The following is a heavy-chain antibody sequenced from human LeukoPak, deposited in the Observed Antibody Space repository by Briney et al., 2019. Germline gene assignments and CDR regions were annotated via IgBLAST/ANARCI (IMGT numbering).Heavy chain of an antibody. CDR1: PFTFSSYG. CDR2: IQYDGSNQ. J-gene: IGHJ6*03. Sequence: GSPRLSCAASPFTFSSYGMHWVRQAPGKGLEGVAYIQYDGSNQQYADSVKGRFSISRDSSKNILYLQMNSLRAEDTAVYYCAKDRCSNGVGCYYYYMDVWGKGTTVTISS. V-gene: IGHV3-30*02. CDR3: AKDRCSNGVGCYYYYMDV. D-gene: IGHD2-8*01.